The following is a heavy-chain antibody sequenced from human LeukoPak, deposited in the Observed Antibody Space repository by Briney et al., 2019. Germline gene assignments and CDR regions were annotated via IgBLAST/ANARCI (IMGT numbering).Heavy chain of an antibody. CDR1: GYTFSNSG. J-gene: IGHJ4*02. D-gene: IGHD1-26*01. Sequence: GASVKLSCKSSGYTFSNSGVCWVRQAPGQGLEWMGWISAYNGNTNHAQKLQGRVTMTTDTSTSTAYMELRSLRSDDTAVYYCAREGGRELLDWGQGTLVTVSS. CDR2: ISAYNGNT. V-gene: IGHV1-18*01. CDR3: AREGGRELLD.